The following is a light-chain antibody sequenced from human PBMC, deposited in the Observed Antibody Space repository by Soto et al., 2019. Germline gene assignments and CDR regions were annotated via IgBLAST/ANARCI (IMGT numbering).Light chain of an antibody. CDR1: QSVLYSSNNMHY. V-gene: IGKV4-1*01. CDR2: WAS. Sequence: DIVMTQSPDSLAVSLGERATINCKSSQSVLYSSNNMHYLAWYQQKPGQPPKLLIYWASARESGVPDRFSGSGSGKDFTLTVSSLQAEDVAVYYCQQYYSTPLTFGGGTKVEIE. J-gene: IGKJ4*01. CDR3: QQYYSTPLT.